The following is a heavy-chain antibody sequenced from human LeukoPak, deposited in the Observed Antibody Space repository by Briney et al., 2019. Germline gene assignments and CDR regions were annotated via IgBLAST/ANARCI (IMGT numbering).Heavy chain of an antibody. CDR2: MNPNSGNT. V-gene: IGHV1-8*01. CDR1: GYTFTSYD. J-gene: IGHJ4*02. Sequence: ASVTVSCTASGYTFTSYDINWVRQATGQGLEWMGWMNPNSGNTGYAQKFQGRVTMTRNTSISTAYMELSSLRSEDTAVYYCARGGSSSTSCYDYWGQGTLVTVSS. CDR3: ARGGSSSTSCYDY. D-gene: IGHD2-2*01.